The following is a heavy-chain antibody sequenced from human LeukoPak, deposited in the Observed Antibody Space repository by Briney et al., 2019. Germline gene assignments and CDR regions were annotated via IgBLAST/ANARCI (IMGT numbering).Heavy chain of an antibody. Sequence: GRSLRLSCAASGFTFSSYGMHWVRQAPGKGLEWVAVISYVGSNKYYADSVKGRFTISRDNSKNTLYLQMNSLRAEDTAVYYCAKLCGGDCYFDYWGQGTLVTVSS. CDR3: AKLCGGDCYFDY. D-gene: IGHD2-21*02. V-gene: IGHV3-30*18. CDR2: ISYVGSNK. J-gene: IGHJ4*02. CDR1: GFTFSSYG.